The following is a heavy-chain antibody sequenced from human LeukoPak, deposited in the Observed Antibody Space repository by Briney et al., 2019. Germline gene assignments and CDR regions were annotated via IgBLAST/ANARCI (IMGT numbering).Heavy chain of an antibody. CDR1: GGSISSSSYY. CDR2: IYYSGST. D-gene: IGHD6-19*01. V-gene: IGHV4-39*07. CDR3: AGSIAVAGIDY. J-gene: IGHJ4*02. Sequence: SETLSLTCTVSGGSISSSSYYWGWIRQPPGKGLEWIGSIYYSGSTYYSPSLKSRVTISVDTSKNQFSLKLSSVTAADTAVYYCAGSIAVAGIDYWGQGTLVTVSS.